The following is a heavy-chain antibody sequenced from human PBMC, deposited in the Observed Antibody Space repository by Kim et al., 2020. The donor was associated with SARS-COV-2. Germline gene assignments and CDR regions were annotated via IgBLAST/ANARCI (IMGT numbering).Heavy chain of an antibody. V-gene: IGHV4-59*09. Sequence: KSRVTISVDTSKNQFSLKLSSVTAADTAVYYCARGHSSIYLARIGWYFDLWGRGTLVTVSS. CDR3: ARGHSSIYLARIGWYFDL. D-gene: IGHD6-13*01. J-gene: IGHJ2*01.